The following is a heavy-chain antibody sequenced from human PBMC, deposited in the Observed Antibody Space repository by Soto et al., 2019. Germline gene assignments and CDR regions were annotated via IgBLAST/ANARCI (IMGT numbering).Heavy chain of an antibody. Sequence: PGGSLRLSCAASGFTFSDYYMSWIRQAPGKGLEWVSYISSSGSTIYYADSVKGRFTISRDNAKNSLYLQMNSLRAEDTAVYYCARDAISHSSGNPGVYYYDYMDVRSKGTTVTVSS. V-gene: IGHV3-11*01. J-gene: IGHJ6*03. CDR1: GFTFSDYY. D-gene: IGHD3-10*01. CDR3: ARDAISHSSGNPGVYYYDYMDV. CDR2: ISSSGSTI.